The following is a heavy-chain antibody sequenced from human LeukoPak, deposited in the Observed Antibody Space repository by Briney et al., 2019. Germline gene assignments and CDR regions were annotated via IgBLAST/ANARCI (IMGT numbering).Heavy chain of an antibody. J-gene: IGHJ3*02. CDR1: GYTFTSYG. Sequence: ASVKVSCKASGYTFTSYGISWVRQAPGQGLEWMGWISAYNGNTNYARKLQGRVTMTTDTSTSTAYMELRSLRSDDTAVYHCARDLTIAAAGTGAFDIWGQGTMVTVSS. CDR2: ISAYNGNT. D-gene: IGHD6-13*01. V-gene: IGHV1-18*01. CDR3: ARDLTIAAAGTGAFDI.